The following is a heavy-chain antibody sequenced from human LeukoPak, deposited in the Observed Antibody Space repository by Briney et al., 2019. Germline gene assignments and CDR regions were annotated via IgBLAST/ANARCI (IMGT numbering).Heavy chain of an antibody. CDR3: ARGREAAAGDY. V-gene: IGHV4-34*01. J-gene: IGHJ4*02. CDR1: GGSFSGYY. CDR2: INHSGST. D-gene: IGHD6-13*01. Sequence: SETLSLTCAVYGGSFSGYYWSWIRQPPGKGLEWIGEINHSGSTNYNPSLKSRVTISVDTSKNQFSLKLSSVTAADTAVYYCARGREAAAGDYWGQGTLVTVSS.